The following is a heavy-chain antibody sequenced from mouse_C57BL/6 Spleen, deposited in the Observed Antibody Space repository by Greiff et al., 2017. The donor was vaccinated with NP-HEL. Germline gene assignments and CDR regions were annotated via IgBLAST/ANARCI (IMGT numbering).Heavy chain of an antibody. CDR1: GYTFTTYP. V-gene: IGHV1-47*01. CDR3: ARGGYGYDVDYYAMDY. Sequence: QVQLQQSGAELVKPGASVKMSCKASGYTFTTYPIEWMKQNHGKSLEWIGNFHPYNDDTKYNEKFKGKATLTVEKSSSTVYLELSRLTSDDSAVYYCARGGYGYDVDYYAMDYWGQGTSVTVSS. CDR2: FHPYNDDT. D-gene: IGHD2-2*01. J-gene: IGHJ4*01.